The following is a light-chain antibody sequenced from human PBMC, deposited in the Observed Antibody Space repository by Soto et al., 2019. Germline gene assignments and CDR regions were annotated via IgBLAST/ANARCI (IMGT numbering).Light chain of an antibody. V-gene: IGKV3-20*01. CDR3: QQYGSSPWT. Sequence: EIVLTQSPGTLSLSPGERNTLSCRASQRVSSSYLAWYQQKPGQAPRPLIYVASSRAIGIPDRFSGSGSGTDFTLTISRLEPEDFAVYYCQQYGSSPWTFGQGT. J-gene: IGKJ1*01. CDR1: QRVSSSY. CDR2: VAS.